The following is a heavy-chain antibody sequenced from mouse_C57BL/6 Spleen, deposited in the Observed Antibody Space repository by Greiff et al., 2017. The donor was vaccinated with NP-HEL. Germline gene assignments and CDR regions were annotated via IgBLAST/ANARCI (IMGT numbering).Heavy chain of an antibody. J-gene: IGHJ4*01. D-gene: IGHD1-1*01. CDR1: GYTFTGYW. CDR2: ILPGRGST. Sequence: QVQLQQSGAELMKPGASVKLSCKAPGYTFTGYWIEWVKQRPGHGLEWIGEILPGRGSTNYNEKFKGKATFTADTSSNTAYMQLSSLTTEDSAIYYCARGPNGYAMDDWGQGTSVTVSS. CDR3: ARGPNGYAMDD. V-gene: IGHV1-9*01.